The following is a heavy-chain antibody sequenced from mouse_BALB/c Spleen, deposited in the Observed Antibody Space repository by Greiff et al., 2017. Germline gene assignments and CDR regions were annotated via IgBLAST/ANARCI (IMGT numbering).Heavy chain of an antibody. J-gene: IGHJ3*01. CDR1: GFNIKDTY. D-gene: IGHD2-1*01. Sequence: EVQLVESGAELVKPGASVKLSCTASGFNIKDTYMHWVKQRPEQGLEWIGRIDPANGNTKYDPKFQGKATITADTSSNTAYLQLSSLTSEDTAVYYCARDGNYVYWGQGTLVTVSA. CDR3: ARDGNYVY. CDR2: IDPANGNT. V-gene: IGHV14-3*02.